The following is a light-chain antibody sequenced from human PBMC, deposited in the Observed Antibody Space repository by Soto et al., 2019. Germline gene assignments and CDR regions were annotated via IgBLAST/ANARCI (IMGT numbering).Light chain of an antibody. V-gene: IGKV3-11*01. CDR1: QSISSS. Sequence: EIVLTQSPATLSLSPGERATLSCRASQSISSSLAWYQQKPGQAPRLLIYDASSRATGFPARFSGSGSGTDFTLTIDSLEPDDFAVYYCQQRSEWPRTFGQGTKVEIK. J-gene: IGKJ1*01. CDR3: QQRSEWPRT. CDR2: DAS.